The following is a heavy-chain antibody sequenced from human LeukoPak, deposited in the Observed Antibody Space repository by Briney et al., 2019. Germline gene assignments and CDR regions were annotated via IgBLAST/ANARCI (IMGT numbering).Heavy chain of an antibody. Sequence: GGSLRLSCAASGFTFSSYAMSWVRQAPGKGLEWVSTISGSGGSTYYADSVKGRFTISRDNSENTLYLQMNSLRADDTAVYYCAKDRSAGVPKAFGIWGQGTMVTVSS. J-gene: IGHJ3*02. V-gene: IGHV3-23*01. D-gene: IGHD7-27*01. CDR2: ISGSGGST. CDR3: AKDRSAGVPKAFGI. CDR1: GFTFSSYA.